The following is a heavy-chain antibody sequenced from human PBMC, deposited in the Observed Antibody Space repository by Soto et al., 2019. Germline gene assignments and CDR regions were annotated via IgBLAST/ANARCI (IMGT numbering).Heavy chain of an antibody. D-gene: IGHD6-19*01. J-gene: IGHJ6*02. V-gene: IGHV3-30*18. CDR3: AKDSSGWPYYYYGMEV. CDR2: ISYDGSNK. Sequence: GGSLRLSCAASGFTFSSYGMHWVRQAPGKGLEWVAVISYDGSNKYYADSVKGRFTISRDNSKNTLYLQMNSLRAEDTAVYYCAKDSSGWPYYYYGMEVWGQGTRVTVSS. CDR1: GFTFSSYG.